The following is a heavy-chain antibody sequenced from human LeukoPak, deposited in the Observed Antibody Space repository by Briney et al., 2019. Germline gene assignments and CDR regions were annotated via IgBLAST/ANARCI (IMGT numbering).Heavy chain of an antibody. CDR1: GSSFTSYW. Sequence: GESLKISCQGSGSSFTSYWIGWVRQMPGKGLEWMGIIYPGDSDTRYSPSFQGQVTISADKSISTAYLQWSSLKASDTAMYYCARLPKFWSGYYTAVHYYYYMDVWGKGTTVTVSS. D-gene: IGHD3-3*01. J-gene: IGHJ6*03. V-gene: IGHV5-51*01. CDR3: ARLPKFWSGYYTAVHYYYYMDV. CDR2: IYPGDSDT.